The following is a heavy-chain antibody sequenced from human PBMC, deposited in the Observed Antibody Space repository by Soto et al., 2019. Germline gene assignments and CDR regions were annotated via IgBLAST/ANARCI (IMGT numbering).Heavy chain of an antibody. J-gene: IGHJ4*02. D-gene: IGHD3-3*01. CDR2: LNPNTGDS. CDR1: GYTFTSYD. V-gene: IGHV1-8*01. CDR3: ARRAETNGWNGFGADKYYFDF. Sequence: ASVKVSCKSSGYTFTSYDIYWVRQATGQGLEWMGWLNPNTGDSGYAQKFQGRITVTSDTSINTVHMELSSLRSEDTAVYYCARRAETNGWNGFGADKYYFDFWGQGTLVTVSS.